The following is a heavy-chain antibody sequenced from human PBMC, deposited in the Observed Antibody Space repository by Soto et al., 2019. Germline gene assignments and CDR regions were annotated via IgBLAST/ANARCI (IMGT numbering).Heavy chain of an antibody. Sequence: GGSLRLSCEGSGFTFSSAAMGWVRQAPGKGLEWVSAISGSGGSTYYADSVKGRFTVSRDNSKNTLYLQMNSLRAEDTAVYFCAKSYYPGDSGVARLESWGRGTLVTVSS. V-gene: IGHV3-23*01. D-gene: IGHD2-21*02. CDR2: ISGSGGST. J-gene: IGHJ4*02. CDR3: AKSYYPGDSGVARLES. CDR1: GFTFSSAA.